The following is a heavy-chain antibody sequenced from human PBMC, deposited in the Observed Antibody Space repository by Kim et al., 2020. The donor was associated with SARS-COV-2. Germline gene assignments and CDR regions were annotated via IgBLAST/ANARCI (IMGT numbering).Heavy chain of an antibody. D-gene: IGHD6-13*01. CDR2: INHSGST. V-gene: IGHV4-34*01. CDR3: ARGGHSSSWYGIVGWFDP. Sequence: SETLSLTCAVYGGSFSGYYWSWIRQPPGKGLEWIGEINHSGSTNYNPSLKSRVTISVDTSKNQFSLKLSSVTAADTAVYYCARGGHSSSWYGIVGWFDPWGQGTLVTVSS. J-gene: IGHJ5*02. CDR1: GGSFSGYY.